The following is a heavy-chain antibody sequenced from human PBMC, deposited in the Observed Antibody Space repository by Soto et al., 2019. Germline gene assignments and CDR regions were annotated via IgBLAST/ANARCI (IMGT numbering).Heavy chain of an antibody. Sequence: EIQLVESGGGLAQPGGSLRLSCVASGFSFSEYGMSWVRQTPQKTLEWVASISGNKMTTFYPDSVKGLFFISRDNSDITLHLQMNSLRDDDTAIYYCAKRRLNTITSLSDWWGQGVQVTVSS. V-gene: IGHV3-23*04. CDR1: GFSFSEYG. CDR3: AKRRLNTITSLSDW. D-gene: IGHD3-16*02. J-gene: IGHJ1*01. CDR2: ISGNKMTT.